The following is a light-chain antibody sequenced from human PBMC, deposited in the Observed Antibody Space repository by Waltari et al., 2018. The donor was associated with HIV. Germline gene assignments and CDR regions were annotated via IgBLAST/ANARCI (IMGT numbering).Light chain of an antibody. CDR1: QSISTW. Sequence: IQMTQSPSTLSVSVGARVTITCRASQSISTWLAWYQQKPGKAPNLLIYKASSLESGVPSRFSGSGSGTEFTLTISSLQPDDFATYYCQQYNSYPFTFGQGTKLEIK. CDR2: KAS. CDR3: QQYNSYPFT. V-gene: IGKV1-5*03. J-gene: IGKJ2*01.